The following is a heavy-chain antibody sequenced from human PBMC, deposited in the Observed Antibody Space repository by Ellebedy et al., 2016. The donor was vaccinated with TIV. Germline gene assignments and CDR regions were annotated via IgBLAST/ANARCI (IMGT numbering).Heavy chain of an antibody. V-gene: IGHV4-34*01. CDR2: INHSGST. CDR1: GGSFSGYY. Sequence: SETLSLXXAVYGGSFSGYYWSWIRQPPGKGLEWIGEINHSGSTNYNPSLKSRVTISVDTSKNQFSLKLSSVTAADTAVYYCARGGVEYCSSTSCPARKFDYWGQGTLVTVSS. J-gene: IGHJ4*02. D-gene: IGHD2-2*01. CDR3: ARGGVEYCSSTSCPARKFDY.